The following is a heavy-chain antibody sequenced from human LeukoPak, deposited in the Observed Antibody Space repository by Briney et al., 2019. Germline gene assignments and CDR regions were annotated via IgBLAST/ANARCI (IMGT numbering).Heavy chain of an antibody. D-gene: IGHD3-10*01. CDR2: IYHIGST. CDR3: ARAPTMVRGVYTLGYYYYMDV. Sequence: SETLSLTCAVSGYSISSGYYWGWIRQPPGKGLEWSGSIYHIGSTYYNPSLKSRVTISVDTSKNQFSLKLSSVTAADTAVYYCARAPTMVRGVYTLGYYYYMDVWGKGTTVTVSS. V-gene: IGHV4-38-2*01. J-gene: IGHJ6*03. CDR1: GYSISSGYY.